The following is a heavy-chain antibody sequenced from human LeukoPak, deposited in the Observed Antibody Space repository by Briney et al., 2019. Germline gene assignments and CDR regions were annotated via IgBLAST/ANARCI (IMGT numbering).Heavy chain of an antibody. Sequence: PGGSLRLSCAASGFTFSSYSMNWVRQAPGKGLEWVSSISSSSSYIYYADSVKGRFTISRDNAKNSLYLQMNSLRAEDTAVYYCAKERAAATLYYYYYMDVWGKGTTVTVPS. CDR1: GFTFSSYS. CDR2: ISSSSSYI. D-gene: IGHD2-15*01. V-gene: IGHV3-21*01. J-gene: IGHJ6*03. CDR3: AKERAAATLYYYYYMDV.